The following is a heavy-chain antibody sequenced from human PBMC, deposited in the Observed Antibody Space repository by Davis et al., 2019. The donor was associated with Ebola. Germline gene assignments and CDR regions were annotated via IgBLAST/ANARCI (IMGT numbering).Heavy chain of an antibody. D-gene: IGHD3-3*01. V-gene: IGHV3-23*01. Sequence: GESLKISCAASGFTFSSYAMSWVRQAPGKGLEWVSVISGSGGSTYYADSVKGRFTVSRDRSKNTLYLQMNSLRAEDTAVYYCAKDRVNWSGYHILDYWGQGTLVTVSS. CDR2: ISGSGGST. CDR3: AKDRVNWSGYHILDY. J-gene: IGHJ4*02. CDR1: GFTFSSYA.